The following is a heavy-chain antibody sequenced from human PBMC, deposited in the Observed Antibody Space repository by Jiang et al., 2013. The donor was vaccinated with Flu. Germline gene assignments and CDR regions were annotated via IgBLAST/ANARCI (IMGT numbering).Heavy chain of an antibody. J-gene: IGHJ6*02. CDR2: IVNSGGST. V-gene: IGHV3-23*01. CDR1: GFTFSSYA. D-gene: IGHD2-2*01. CDR3: AKYCTSTSCRQGSYYGMDV. Sequence: VQLLESGGGLVQPGGSLRLSCAASGFTFSSYAMSWVRQAPGKGLEWVSAIVNSGGSTYYADSVKGRFTISRDNSKNTLYLQMNSLRAEDTAVYYCAKYCTSTSCRQGSYYGMDVWGQGTTVTVSS.